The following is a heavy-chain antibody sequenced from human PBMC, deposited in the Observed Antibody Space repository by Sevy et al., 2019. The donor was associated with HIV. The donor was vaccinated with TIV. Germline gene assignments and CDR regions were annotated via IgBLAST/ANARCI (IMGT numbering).Heavy chain of an antibody. J-gene: IGHJ4*02. CDR1: GFTFSSYE. Sequence: GGSLRLSCAASGFTFSSYEMNWVRQAPGTGLEWVSYISNSGTTISYSDSVRGRFSISRDNARNSLYLQMNSLRAEDTAVYYCARDLPPSATTVAHFDYWGQGTLVTVSS. CDR2: ISNSGTTI. D-gene: IGHD4-17*01. V-gene: IGHV3-48*03. CDR3: ARDLPPSATTVAHFDY.